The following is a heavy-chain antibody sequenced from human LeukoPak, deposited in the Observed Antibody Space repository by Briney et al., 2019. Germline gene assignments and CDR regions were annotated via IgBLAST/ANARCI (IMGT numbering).Heavy chain of an antibody. Sequence: SETLSLTCAVYGGSFSGYYWSWIRQPPGKGLEWIGEINHSGSTNYNPSLKSRVTISVDTSKNQFSLTLSSVTAADTAVYYCARDMGQLEDYWGQGTLVTVSS. CDR3: ARDMGQLEDY. J-gene: IGHJ4*02. V-gene: IGHV4-34*01. CDR2: INHSGST. CDR1: GGSFSGYY. D-gene: IGHD6-13*01.